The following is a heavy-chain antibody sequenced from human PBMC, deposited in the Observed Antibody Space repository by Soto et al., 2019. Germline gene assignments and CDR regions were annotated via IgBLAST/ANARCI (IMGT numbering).Heavy chain of an antibody. Sequence: EVQLVESGGGLVQPGGSLRLSCAASGFIFSTYDMHWVRQDTGKGLEWVAAIGTAGDTYYPGSVKGRFTISRENAKNSLYLQMNSLRAGDTAVNFCARGDNSGWSAFDLWGQGTKVTVSS. J-gene: IGHJ3*01. CDR1: GFIFSTYD. V-gene: IGHV3-13*01. CDR3: ARGDNSGWSAFDL. CDR2: IGTAGDT. D-gene: IGHD6-19*01.